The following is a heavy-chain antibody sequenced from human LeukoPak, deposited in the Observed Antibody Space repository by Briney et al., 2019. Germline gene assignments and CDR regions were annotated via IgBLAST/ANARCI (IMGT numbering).Heavy chain of an antibody. V-gene: IGHV4-34*01. CDR3: ARGRDYVWGSYRPFDY. D-gene: IGHD3-16*02. CDR2: INHSGST. Sequence: PSETLSLTCAVDGGSFSGYYWSWIRQPPGKGLEWIGEINHSGSTNYNPSLKSRVTISVDTSKNQFSLKLSSVTAADTAVYYCARGRDYVWGSYRPFDYWGQGTLVTVSS. J-gene: IGHJ4*02. CDR1: GGSFSGYY.